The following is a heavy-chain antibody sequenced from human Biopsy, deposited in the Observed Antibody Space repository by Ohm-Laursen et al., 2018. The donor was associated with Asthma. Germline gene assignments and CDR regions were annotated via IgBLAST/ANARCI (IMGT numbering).Heavy chain of an antibody. D-gene: IGHD6-19*01. CDR3: ARGGSSGWSHYYFDY. CDR1: GFTVSRDH. J-gene: IGHJ4*02. CDR2: IYSGGTS. Sequence: GSLRLSCTASGFTVSRDHMFWVRQAPGKGLEWVSVIYSGGTSHTADSVRGRFTISRDFSENTLHLQMHSLRVEDTAVYYCARGGSSGWSHYYFDYWGQGTLVTVSS. V-gene: IGHV3-53*01.